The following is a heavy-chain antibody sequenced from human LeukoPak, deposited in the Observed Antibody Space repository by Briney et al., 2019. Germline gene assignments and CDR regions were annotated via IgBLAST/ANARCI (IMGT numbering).Heavy chain of an antibody. Sequence: GGSLRLSCAASGFTFSSYVMHWVRQPPGKGLEWVAVISYDGSNEHYVDSVKGRFTISRDNSKNTSYVQMNSLRAEDTAVYYCARSGDTNRNWFDPWGQGTLVTVSS. CDR2: ISYDGSNE. CDR3: ARSGDTNRNWFDP. J-gene: IGHJ5*02. V-gene: IGHV3-30-3*01. CDR1: GFTFSSYV. D-gene: IGHD1-14*01.